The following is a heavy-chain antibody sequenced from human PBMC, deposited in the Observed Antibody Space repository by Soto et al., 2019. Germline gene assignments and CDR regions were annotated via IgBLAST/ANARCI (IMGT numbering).Heavy chain of an antibody. V-gene: IGHV1-2*02. J-gene: IGHJ5*02. CDR2: RDSTSGGT. CDR1: GYTFTGHY. CDR3: ARDADAYGGTNWFDP. Sequence: KVSCESYGYTFTGHYVDWVRQAPGQGLEWTGWRDSTSGGTNYAQNFQGRVTITRDTSISTAYMALSSLTSDDTAVYYCARDADAYGGTNWFDPWGQGTLVTVSS. D-gene: IGHD4-17*01.